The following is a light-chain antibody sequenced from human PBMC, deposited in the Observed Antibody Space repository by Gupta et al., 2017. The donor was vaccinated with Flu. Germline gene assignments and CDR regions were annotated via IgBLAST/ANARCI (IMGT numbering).Light chain of an antibody. CDR1: QNVLYISNNKNY. J-gene: IGKJ1*01. V-gene: IGKV4-1*01. CDR3: QQYYTTPWT. Sequence: DIVMTQSPASLAVSLGERATINCKSSQNVLYISNNKNYLAWYQQKPGQPPKLLISWASTRESGVPDRFSGSGSGTDFTLTISSLQAEDVAVYYCQQYYTTPWTFGQGSSVEIK. CDR2: WAS.